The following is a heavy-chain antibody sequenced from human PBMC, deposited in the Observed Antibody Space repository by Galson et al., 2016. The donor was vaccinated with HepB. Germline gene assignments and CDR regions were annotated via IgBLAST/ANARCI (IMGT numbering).Heavy chain of an antibody. CDR2: ISRDSTYT. Sequence: SLRLSCAASGFTFSDYYMSWIRQAPGKGLEWVSYISRDSTYTNYADSVKGRFTISRDNAKNSLFLQMNTLRAEDTAVYYCAREMSLITILRGVTSSRLHHAIDCWGRGTLVTVSS. CDR1: GFTFSDYY. D-gene: IGHD3-10*01. J-gene: IGHJ4*02. CDR3: AREMSLITILRGVTSSRLHHAIDC. V-gene: IGHV3-11*06.